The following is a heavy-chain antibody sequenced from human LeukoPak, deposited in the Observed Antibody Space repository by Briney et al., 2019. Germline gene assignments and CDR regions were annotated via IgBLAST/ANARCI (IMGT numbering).Heavy chain of an antibody. J-gene: IGHJ4*02. V-gene: IGHV3-21*01. Sequence: GGSLRLSCAASGFTFSTYSGNWIRQAPGKGLEWVSSISSSSSNIYYADSVKGRFTISRDKSKNTLYLQMNSLRPEDTAVYYCARDVSAVGGLERPATLGYWGQGTLVTVSS. CDR2: ISSSSSNI. D-gene: IGHD1-1*01. CDR3: ARDVSAVGGLERPATLGY. CDR1: GFTFSTYS.